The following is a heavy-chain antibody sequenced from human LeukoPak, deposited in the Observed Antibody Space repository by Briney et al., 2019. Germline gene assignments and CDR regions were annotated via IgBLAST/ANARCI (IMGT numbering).Heavy chain of an antibody. J-gene: IGHJ3*02. CDR2: IRNDGNNK. Sequence: GGSLRLSCAASGFIFNKHGMHWVRQAPGKGLEWFSFIRNDGNNKYYADSVKGRFTISRDNAKNSLYLQMNSLRGEDTALYYCARGGLIQRHAFDIWGQGTMVTVSS. CDR1: GFIFNKHG. V-gene: IGHV3-30*02. CDR3: ARGGLIQRHAFDI. D-gene: IGHD1-1*01.